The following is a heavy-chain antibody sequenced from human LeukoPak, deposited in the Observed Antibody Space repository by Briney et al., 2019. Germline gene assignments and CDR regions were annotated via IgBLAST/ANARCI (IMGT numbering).Heavy chain of an antibody. D-gene: IGHD3-22*01. CDR3: ATMSSGYSVSNDY. J-gene: IGHJ4*02. CDR2: FDPEDGGT. V-gene: IGHV1-24*01. Sequence: GSVKVSCKVSGYTLTELSMHWVRQAPGKGLEWMGGFDPEDGGTIYAQKFQGRVTMTEDTSTDTAYMELSSLRSEDTAVYYCATMSSGYSVSNDYWGQGTLVTVSS. CDR1: GYTLTELS.